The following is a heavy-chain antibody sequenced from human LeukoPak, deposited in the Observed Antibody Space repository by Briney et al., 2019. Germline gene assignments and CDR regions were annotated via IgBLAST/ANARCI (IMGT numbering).Heavy chain of an antibody. CDR3: ARGFGHP. V-gene: IGHV4-4*07. D-gene: IGHD3-10*01. CDR1: GGSISGYY. Sequence: SETLSLTCTVSGGSISGYYWSWFRQPAGKGLEGIGRVYTSGTTNYNPSLKSRVTMSIDTSKNQFSLKLISVTAADTAVYYCARGFGHPWGQGTLVTVSS. J-gene: IGHJ5*02. CDR2: VYTSGTT.